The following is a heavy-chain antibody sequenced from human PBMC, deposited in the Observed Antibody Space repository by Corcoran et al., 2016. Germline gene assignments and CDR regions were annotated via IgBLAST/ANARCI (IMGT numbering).Heavy chain of an antibody. J-gene: IGHJ4*02. CDR2: ASTTGNT. CDR3: ARDRNLAGAGQGLPCDC. CDR1: GGFIGSYY. D-gene: IGHD3-10*01. V-gene: IGHV4-4*07. Sequence: QVQLQESGPGLVKPSETLSLTCTVSGGFIGSYYWSWIRQPAGKGLEWIGRASTTGNTNYNPSLTRRVTMSVDTSKNQFSLELSSVTAADTAVYFCARDRNLAGAGQGLPCDCWGQGTLVTVYS.